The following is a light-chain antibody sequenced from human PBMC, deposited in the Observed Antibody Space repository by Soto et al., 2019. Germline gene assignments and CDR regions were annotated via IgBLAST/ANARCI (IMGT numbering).Light chain of an antibody. CDR3: QQYSSYAS. Sequence: DIQMTQSPSTLSASQGDRVTITCRASQSVSRWLAWYQQKPGKAPKLLISDVSNLERGVPSRFSGSGSGTEFTLTISSLETDDVATYYCQQYSSYASFGQGTKVDIK. J-gene: IGKJ1*01. V-gene: IGKV1-5*01. CDR1: QSVSRW. CDR2: DVS.